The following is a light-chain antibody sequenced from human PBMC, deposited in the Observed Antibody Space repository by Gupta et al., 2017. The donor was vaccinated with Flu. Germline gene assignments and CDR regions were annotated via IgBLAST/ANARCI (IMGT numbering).Light chain of an antibody. J-gene: IGKJ1*01. CDR1: QRISSW. V-gene: IGKV1-5*03. CDR2: KAS. CDR3: QQYNRYPRT. Sequence: DSQRTQSPSTLSASVGDRVTITCRASQRISSWLAWYQQKPGKAPKLLIYKASSLESGVPSRFSGSGSGTEFTLTISSLQHDDFATYYCQQYNRYPRTFGQGTKVEIK.